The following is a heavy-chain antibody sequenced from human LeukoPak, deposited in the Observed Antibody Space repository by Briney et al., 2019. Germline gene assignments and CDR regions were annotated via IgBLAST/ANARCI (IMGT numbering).Heavy chain of an antibody. CDR1: GYTFTGYY. D-gene: IGHD3-16*01. CDR2: INPNSGGT. V-gene: IGHV1-2*02. Sequence: ASVKVSCKASGYTFTGYYMHWVRQAPGQRLEWMGWINPNSGGTNYAQKFQGRVTMTRDTSITTAYMELSRLRSDDTAVYYCGRDKGTLGGDSWGPGTLVTVSS. CDR3: GRDKGTLGGDS. J-gene: IGHJ4*02.